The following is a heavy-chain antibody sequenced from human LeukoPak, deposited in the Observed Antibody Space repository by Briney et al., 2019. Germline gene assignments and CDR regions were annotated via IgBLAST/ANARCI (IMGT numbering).Heavy chain of an antibody. J-gene: IGHJ4*02. Sequence: GGSPRLSCAASGFTFSTYAMTWVRQAPGKGLEWVSTISSGADYTYYADSVKGRFTISRDNSKSTLYLQMNSLRAEDTAVYYCAREPNNVVTPAGFDYWGQGTLVTVSS. CDR1: GFTFSTYA. V-gene: IGHV3-23*01. CDR2: ISSGADYT. D-gene: IGHD2-2*01. CDR3: AREPNNVVTPAGFDY.